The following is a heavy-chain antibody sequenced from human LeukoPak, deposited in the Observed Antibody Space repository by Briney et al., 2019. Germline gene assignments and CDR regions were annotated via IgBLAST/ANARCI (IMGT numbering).Heavy chain of an antibody. CDR2: IYYSGST. J-gene: IGHJ6*02. CDR1: GGSISSYY. D-gene: IGHD1-26*01. CDR3: AGVGATRHYYGMDV. Sequence: SETLSLTCTVSGGSISSYYWSWIRQPPGKGLEWIGYIYYSGSTNYNPSLKSRVTISVDTSKNQFSLKLSSVTAADTAVYYCAGVGATRHYYGMDVWGQGTTVTVSS. V-gene: IGHV4-59*01.